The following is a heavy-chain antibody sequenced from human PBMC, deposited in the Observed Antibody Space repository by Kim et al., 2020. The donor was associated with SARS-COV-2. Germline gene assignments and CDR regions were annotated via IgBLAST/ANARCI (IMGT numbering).Heavy chain of an antibody. Sequence: ADSVEGRFTLSRDNSKNTLFLQMNSLRAEDTAVYYCARARGGSYYYGMDVWGQGTTVTVSS. D-gene: IGHD1-26*01. CDR3: ARARGGSYYYGMDV. J-gene: IGHJ6*02. V-gene: IGHV3-30*01.